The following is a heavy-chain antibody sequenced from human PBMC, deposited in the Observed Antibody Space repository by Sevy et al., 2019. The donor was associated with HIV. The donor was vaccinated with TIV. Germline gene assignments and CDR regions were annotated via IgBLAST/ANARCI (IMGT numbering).Heavy chain of an antibody. CDR3: ARDYCSTTTCFYYYGMDV. D-gene: IGHD2-2*01. CDR1: GFTVSSNY. J-gene: IGHJ6*02. V-gene: IGHV3-53*01. CDR2: VYSSSNT. Sequence: GGSLRLSCAASGFTVSSNYMSWVRQAPGKGLEWVSVVYSSSNTYYADSVKGRFTISRDNSKNTVYLQMNSLIAEDTAVYYCARDYCSTTTCFYYYGMDVWGQGTTVTVSS.